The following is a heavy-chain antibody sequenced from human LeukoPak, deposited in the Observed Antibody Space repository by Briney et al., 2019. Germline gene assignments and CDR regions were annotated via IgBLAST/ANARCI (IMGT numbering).Heavy chain of an antibody. J-gene: IGHJ4*02. CDR2: IYHSGST. V-gene: IGHV4-38-2*02. CDR1: GYSISSGYY. D-gene: IGHD6-19*01. CDR3: AKAPRGCPRCYYFDY. Sequence: SETLSLTCTVSGYSISSGYYWGWIRQPPGKGLEWIGSIYHSGSTYYNPSLKSRVTISVDTSKNQFSLKLSSVTAADTAVYYCAKAPRGCPRCYYFDYWGQGTLVTVSS.